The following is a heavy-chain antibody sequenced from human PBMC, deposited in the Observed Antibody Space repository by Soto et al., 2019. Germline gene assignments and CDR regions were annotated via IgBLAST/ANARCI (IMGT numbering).Heavy chain of an antibody. Sequence: QVQLVESGGGVVQPGRSLRLSCAASGFTFSSYAMHWVRQAPGKGLEWVAVISYDGSNKYYADSVKGRFTISRDNSKNTLYLQMNGRRAEDTAVYYCARAREVRQLDYWGQGTLVTVSS. CDR1: GFTFSSYA. CDR3: ARAREVRQLDY. V-gene: IGHV3-30-3*01. CDR2: ISYDGSNK. J-gene: IGHJ4*02. D-gene: IGHD6-13*01.